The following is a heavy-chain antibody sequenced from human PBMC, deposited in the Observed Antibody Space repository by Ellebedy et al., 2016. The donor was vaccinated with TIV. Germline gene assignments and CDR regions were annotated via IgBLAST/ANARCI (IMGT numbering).Heavy chain of an antibody. J-gene: IGHJ4*02. CDR3: ATRKGSSGEVFDY. V-gene: IGHV3-13*01. Sequence: GESLKISCAASGFTFSSHDMHWVRQGTGKGLEWVSAIGSAGDTSYSGSVKGRFTISRENGKNSVYLQMNSLRAEDTAGYYCATRKGSSGEVFDYWGQGTQVTVSS. CDR2: IGSAGDT. CDR1: GFTFSSHD. D-gene: IGHD3-10*01.